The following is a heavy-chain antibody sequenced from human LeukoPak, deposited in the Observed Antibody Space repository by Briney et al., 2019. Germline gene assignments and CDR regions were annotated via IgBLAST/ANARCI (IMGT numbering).Heavy chain of an antibody. CDR3: TCSKGNFDY. V-gene: IGHV3-30*03. CDR2: IANDGINK. J-gene: IGHJ4*02. D-gene: IGHD2-2*01. Sequence: GGSLRLSCAASGFTFSSYAMSWVRQAPGKGLEWVAVIANDGINKYYADSVKGRFTISRDNSKNTLYLQMNSLSAEDTAVYYCTCSKGNFDYWGQGTLVTVSS. CDR1: GFTFSSYA.